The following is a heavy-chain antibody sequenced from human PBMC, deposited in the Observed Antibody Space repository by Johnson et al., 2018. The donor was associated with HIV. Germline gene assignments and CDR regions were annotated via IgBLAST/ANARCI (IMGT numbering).Heavy chain of an antibody. V-gene: IGHV3-74*03. Sequence: VQLVESGGGLVQPGGSLRLSCAGSGYIFRNYWMHWVRQAPGKGLVWVARIYSDGSNTKYADSVKGRFTISRDNAKNTLYLQMNSLRAEDTAVYYCAREGTYYYDNSGYNDAFDVWGQGTMVTVSS. D-gene: IGHD3-22*01. CDR3: AREGTYYYDNSGYNDAFDV. CDR2: IYSDGSNT. CDR1: GYIFRNYW. J-gene: IGHJ3*01.